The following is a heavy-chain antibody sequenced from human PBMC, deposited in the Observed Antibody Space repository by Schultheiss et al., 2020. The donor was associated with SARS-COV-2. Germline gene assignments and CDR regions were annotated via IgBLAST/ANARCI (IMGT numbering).Heavy chain of an antibody. CDR2: INHRGGT. D-gene: IGHD3-10*01. V-gene: IGHV4-34*01. J-gene: IGHJ4*02. CDR3: ARNIAMAIWFRDFFDY. CDR1: GGSLSGYY. Sequence: SETLSLTCAVYGGSLSGYYWSWIRQPPGKGLEWIGEINHRGGTNYNPSLKSRVTISVDTSKKQFSLKLSSVTAADTAVYYCARNIAMAIWFRDFFDYWGQGTLVTVSS.